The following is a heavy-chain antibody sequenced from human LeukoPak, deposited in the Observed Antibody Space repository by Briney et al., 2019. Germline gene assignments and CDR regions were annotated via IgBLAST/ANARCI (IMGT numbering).Heavy chain of an antibody. V-gene: IGHV3-11*04. CDR2: ISNSGREI. CDR3: GRGHWGLDY. D-gene: IGHD7-27*01. Sequence: GGSLRLSCTASGFTFSDSYMTWIRQAPGKGLEWISYISNSGREINYADSVKSRFTISRDNAMSSLYLQMNSLRVEDTAVYYCGRGHWGLDYWGQGTLVTVSS. CDR1: GFTFSDSY. J-gene: IGHJ4*02.